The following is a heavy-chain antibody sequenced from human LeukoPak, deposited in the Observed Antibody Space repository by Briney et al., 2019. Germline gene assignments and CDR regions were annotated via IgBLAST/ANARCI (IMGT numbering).Heavy chain of an antibody. CDR1: GGSISNNNYY. CDR3: ATDRGVYSYGQEVF. V-gene: IGHV4-39*07. CDR2: IHNSGST. J-gene: IGHJ4*02. Sequence: SETLSLTCTVSGGSISNNNYYWGWIRQPPGKGLEWIVSIHNSGSTYYNPSLKSRVTISVDTSKNQFSLKLSSVTAADTAVYYCATDRGVYSYGQEVFWGQGTLVTVSS. D-gene: IGHD5-18*01.